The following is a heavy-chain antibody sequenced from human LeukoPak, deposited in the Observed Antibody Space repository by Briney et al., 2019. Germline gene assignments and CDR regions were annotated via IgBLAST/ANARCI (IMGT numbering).Heavy chain of an antibody. CDR1: GGSLSSSSYY. V-gene: IGHV4-39*07. Sequence: SETLSLTCTVSGGSLSSSSYYWGWLRQPPGTGLEWLGSIYYSGSTYYNPSLKSRVTISVDTSKNQFSLKLSPVTAADTAVYYCARRYYGSGSYPIWGQGTLVTVSS. CDR2: IYYSGST. D-gene: IGHD3-10*01. CDR3: ARRYYGSGSYPI. J-gene: IGHJ4*02.